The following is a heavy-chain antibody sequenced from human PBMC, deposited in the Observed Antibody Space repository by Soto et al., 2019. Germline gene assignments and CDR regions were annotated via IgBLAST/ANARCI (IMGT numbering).Heavy chain of an antibody. J-gene: IGHJ6*02. CDR3: AKDLRTNPARPGLFYCYYGMDV. CDR1: GFTFSRYG. CDR2: ISYDTNKK. D-gene: IGHD6-6*01. V-gene: IGHV3-30*18. Sequence: QVQLVESGGGVVQPGRSLRLSCAAPGFTFSRYGMHWVRQAPGKGLEWVAVISYDTNKKYYADSLKGRVTISRDNSKSALYLHMSNLKAEDTAQYYCAKDLRTNPARPGLFYCYYGMDVWGQGTTVNVSS.